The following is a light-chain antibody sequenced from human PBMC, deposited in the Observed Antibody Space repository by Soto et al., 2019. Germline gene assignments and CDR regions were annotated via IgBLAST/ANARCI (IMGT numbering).Light chain of an antibody. CDR2: EVT. J-gene: IGLJ1*01. CDR1: SSDVGGYTS. V-gene: IGLV2-8*01. CDR3: SSYAGNSNYV. Sequence: QSALTQPPSASGSPGQSSTISCTGASSDVGGYTSVSWYQQHPGKAPKLIIYEVTKRPSGVPARFSGSRSGNTASLTVSGLQTEDEADYYCSSYAGNSNYVFGSGTKLTVL.